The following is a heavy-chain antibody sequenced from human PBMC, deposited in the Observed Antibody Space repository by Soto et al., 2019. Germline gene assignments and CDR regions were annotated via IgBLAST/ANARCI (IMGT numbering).Heavy chain of an antibody. D-gene: IGHD5-12*01. CDR2: ISWNGVST. J-gene: IGHJ4*02. Sequence: EVQLVESGGGVVRPGGSLRLSCAASRFTFHDYGMNWVRQAPGKGLEWVSGISWNGVSTGYADSVKGPFTISRDNAKKSLYLQMNNLRPEDTALYYCARDNSDYDLDYWGQGTLVTVSS. V-gene: IGHV3-20*04. CDR1: RFTFHDYG. CDR3: ARDNSDYDLDY.